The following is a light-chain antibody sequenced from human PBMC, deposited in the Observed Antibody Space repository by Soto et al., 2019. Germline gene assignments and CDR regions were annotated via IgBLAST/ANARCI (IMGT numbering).Light chain of an antibody. V-gene: IGKV1-17*01. CDR2: AAS. CDR3: LQHNRGPFT. Sequence: DIQMTQSPSSLSASVGDRVTITCRASQGIGNDVTWYQHKLGEAPKRLVTAASILRSGVPSRFSGSGSGTEFTLTISSVQPEDLATYYCLQHNRGPFTFGGGTKVEIE. CDR1: QGIGND. J-gene: IGKJ4*01.